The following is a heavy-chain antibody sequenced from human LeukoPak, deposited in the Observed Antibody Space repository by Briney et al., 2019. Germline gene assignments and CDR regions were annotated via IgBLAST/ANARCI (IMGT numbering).Heavy chain of an antibody. CDR2: TIPIFGTA. V-gene: IGHV1-69*01. D-gene: IGHD4-17*01. Sequence: SVKVSCKAFGDTFSSYAISWVRQAPGQGLEWMGGTIPIFGTANYAQKFQGRVTITADESTSTAYMELSSLRSEDTAVYYCARDGDYSTEHAFDIWGQGTMVTVSS. J-gene: IGHJ3*02. CDR3: ARDGDYSTEHAFDI. CDR1: GDTFSSYA.